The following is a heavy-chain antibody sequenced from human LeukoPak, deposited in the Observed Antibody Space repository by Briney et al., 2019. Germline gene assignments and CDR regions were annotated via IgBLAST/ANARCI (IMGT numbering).Heavy chain of an antibody. Sequence: GGSLRLSGAASGFTFSSYWMSWVRQAPGKGLEWVANIKQDGSGKYYVDSVKGRFTISRDNAKNSLYLQMNSLRAEDTAVYYCAREPLRYCSSCEGYFDYWGQGTLVTVSS. D-gene: IGHD2-2*01. V-gene: IGHV3-7*01. J-gene: IGHJ4*02. CDR1: GFTFSSYW. CDR2: IKQDGSGK. CDR3: AREPLRYCSSCEGYFDY.